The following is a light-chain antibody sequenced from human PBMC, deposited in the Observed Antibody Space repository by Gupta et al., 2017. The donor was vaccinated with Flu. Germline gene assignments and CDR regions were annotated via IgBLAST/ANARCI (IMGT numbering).Light chain of an antibody. CDR1: TSNIGNNY. V-gene: IGLV1-51*02. J-gene: IGLJ3*02. Sequence: SCSGSTSNIGNNYLSWYQQFPETAPKLLIYENNKRPSGVPDRFSGSKSVTSGTLDVTGLQTGDEADYYCGTWDNSLSAVVFGGGTKLTVL. CDR2: ENN. CDR3: GTWDNSLSAVV.